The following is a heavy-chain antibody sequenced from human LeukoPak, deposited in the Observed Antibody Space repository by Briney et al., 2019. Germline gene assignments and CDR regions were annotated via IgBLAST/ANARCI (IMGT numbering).Heavy chain of an antibody. D-gene: IGHD3-10*01. CDR3: ARGRVGMVRGVIIKGYYYMDV. CDR1: GGSFSGYY. J-gene: IGHJ6*03. CDR2: INHSGST. Sequence: PSETLSLTCAVYGGSFSGYYWSWIRLPPGKGLEWIGEINHSGSTNYNPSLKSRVTISVDTSKNQSSLKLSSVTAADTAVYYCARGRVGMVRGVIIKGYYYMDVWGKGTTVTVSS. V-gene: IGHV4-34*01.